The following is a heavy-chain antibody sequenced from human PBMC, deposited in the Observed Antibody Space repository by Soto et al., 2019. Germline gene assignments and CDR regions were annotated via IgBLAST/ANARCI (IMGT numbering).Heavy chain of an antibody. V-gene: IGHV1-2*04. CDR3: TWDYYGSGSYLNY. J-gene: IGHJ4*02. D-gene: IGHD3-10*01. Sequence: RASVKVSCKASGYTFTGHYMHWVRQAPGQGLEWMGWINPNSGGTKYAQKFQGWVTMTRDTSISTAYMELNRLRSDDTAVYYCTWDYYGSGSYLNYWAQGTQVTVSS. CDR2: INPNSGGT. CDR1: GYTFTGHY.